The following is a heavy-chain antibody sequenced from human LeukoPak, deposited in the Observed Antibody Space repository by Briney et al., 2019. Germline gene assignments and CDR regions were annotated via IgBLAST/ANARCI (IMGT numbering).Heavy chain of an antibody. CDR1: GFTFSSYA. V-gene: IGHV3-64*01. D-gene: IGHD1-26*01. CDR2: ISSNGGNI. CDR3: ARSLVVGATYPYH. J-gene: IGHJ5*02. Sequence: GGSLRLSCAASGFTFSSYAMHWVRQAPGKGLEYVSVISSNGGNIYYANSVKGRFTISRDNSKNTVYLQMGSLRPEDMAVYYCARSLVVGATYPYHWGQGTLVTVSS.